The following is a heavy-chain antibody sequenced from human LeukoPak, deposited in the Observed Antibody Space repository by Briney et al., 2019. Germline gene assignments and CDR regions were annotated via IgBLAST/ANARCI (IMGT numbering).Heavy chain of an antibody. CDR3: AKSNGYGLVDI. CDR2: INHSGST. CDR1: GGSFSGYY. D-gene: IGHD3-10*01. J-gene: IGHJ3*02. V-gene: IGHV4-34*01. Sequence: SETLSLTCAVYGGSFSGYYWSWIRQPPGKGLEWIGEINHSGSTNCNPSLKSRVTISLDTSRNQFSLKLNSATAADTAVYYCAKSNGYGLVDIWGQGTMVTVSS.